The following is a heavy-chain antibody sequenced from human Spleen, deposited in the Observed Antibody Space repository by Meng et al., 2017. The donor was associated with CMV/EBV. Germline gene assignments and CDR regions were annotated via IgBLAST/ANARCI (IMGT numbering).Heavy chain of an antibody. CDR1: GFTFSSYA. V-gene: IGHV3-23*01. CDR3: AIKVEGEYVWGTPFDY. J-gene: IGHJ4*02. Sequence: GFTFSSYAMSWVRQAPGKGLEWVSGISGSGGITYYADSVKGRFTISRDNSKNKLYLQMNSLRAEDTAVYYCAIKVEGEYVWGTPFDYWGQGTLVTVSS. CDR2: ISGSGGIT. D-gene: IGHD3-16*01.